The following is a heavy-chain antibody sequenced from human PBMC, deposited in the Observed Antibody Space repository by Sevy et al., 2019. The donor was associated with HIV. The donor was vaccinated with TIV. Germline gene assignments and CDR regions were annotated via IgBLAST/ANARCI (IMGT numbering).Heavy chain of an antibody. D-gene: IGHD7-27*01. CDR3: GRDNWGSVDF. J-gene: IGHJ3*01. CDR1: GGSINDQC. CDR2: TCDSGAT. V-gene: IGHV4-59*11. Sequence: SETLSLTCTVSGGSINDQCWSWIRLPPGKGLEWIGYTCDSGATNYNPSPKSRLTISIDKSKSQFSLKLTSVTAADTAMYYCGRDNWGSVDFWGQGTMVTVSS.